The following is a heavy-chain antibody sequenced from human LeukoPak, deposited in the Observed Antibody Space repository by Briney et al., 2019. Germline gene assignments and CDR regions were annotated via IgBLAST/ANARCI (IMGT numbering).Heavy chain of an antibody. Sequence: PGGSLRLSCAASGFTVSSDYMNWVRQAPGKGLEWVSSISASSSFIYYADSLKGRFTISRDNAKNSLYLQMNSLRAEDTAVFYCARGYCSRTSCEDFDYWGQGTLVTVSS. CDR2: ISASSSFI. D-gene: IGHD2-2*01. CDR1: GFTVSSDY. J-gene: IGHJ4*02. CDR3: ARGYCSRTSCEDFDY. V-gene: IGHV3-21*01.